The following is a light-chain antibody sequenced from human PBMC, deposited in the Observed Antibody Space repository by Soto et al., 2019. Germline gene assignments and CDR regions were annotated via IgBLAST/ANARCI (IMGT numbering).Light chain of an antibody. Sequence: QSALAQPASVSGSPGQSIAISCAGNSSDVGGYDYVSWYQQHPDKAPKLILYDVSNRPSGISFRFSGSKSDNTASLTISGLQAEDEADYYCRSYTSTATYVFGTGTKLTVL. V-gene: IGLV2-14*03. CDR2: DVS. J-gene: IGLJ1*01. CDR3: RSYTSTATYV. CDR1: SSDVGGYDY.